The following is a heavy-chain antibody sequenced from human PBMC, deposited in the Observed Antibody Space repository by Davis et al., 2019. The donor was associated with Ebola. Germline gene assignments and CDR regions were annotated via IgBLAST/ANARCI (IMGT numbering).Heavy chain of an antibody. V-gene: IGHV1-58*02. J-gene: IGHJ4*02. CDR1: GFTFTSSA. CDR2: IVVGSGNT. D-gene: IGHD1-1*01. Sequence: SVKVSCKASGFTFTSSAMQWVRQARGQRLEWIGWIVVGSGNTNYAQNVQGRVTMTTDTSTSTAYMEVGSLRSDDTAVYYCARAQFPTTSDHWGQGTLVTVSS. CDR3: ARAQFPTTSDH.